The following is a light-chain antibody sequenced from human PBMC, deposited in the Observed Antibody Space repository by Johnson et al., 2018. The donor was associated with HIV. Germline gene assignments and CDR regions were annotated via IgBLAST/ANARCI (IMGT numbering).Light chain of an antibody. Sequence: QAVLTQPPSVSAAPGQKVTISCSGNTSKIENNYVSWYQQFPERAPKLLIYDNTKRPSGIPDRFSGSKSDASATLGITGLQTGDEADYYCGAWDSSLSAHFVFGTGTKVTVL. J-gene: IGLJ1*01. CDR2: DNT. V-gene: IGLV1-51*01. CDR3: GAWDSSLSAHFV. CDR1: TSKIENNY.